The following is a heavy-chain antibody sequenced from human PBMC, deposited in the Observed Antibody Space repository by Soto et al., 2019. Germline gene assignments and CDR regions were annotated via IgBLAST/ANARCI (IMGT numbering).Heavy chain of an antibody. CDR1: GFTFSDYY. CDR2: ISSSGSTI. Sequence: LRLSCAASGFTFSDYYMSWIRQAPGKGLEWVSYISSSGSTIYYADSVKGRFTISRDNAKNSLYLQMNSLRAEDTAVYYCARAAYDFWSGYYPNWYFDLWGRGTLVTVSS. D-gene: IGHD3-3*01. V-gene: IGHV3-11*01. J-gene: IGHJ2*01. CDR3: ARAAYDFWSGYYPNWYFDL.